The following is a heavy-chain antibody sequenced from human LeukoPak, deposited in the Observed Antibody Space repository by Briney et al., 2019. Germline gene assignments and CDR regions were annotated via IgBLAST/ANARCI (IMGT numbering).Heavy chain of an antibody. D-gene: IGHD4-23*01. CDR1: GFTFSSYA. V-gene: IGHV3-23*01. CDR2: ISGSGGST. Sequence: PGGSLRLSCAASGFTFSSYAMSWVRQAPGKGLEWVSAISGSGGSTYYADSVKGRFTISRDNSKNTLYLQMNSLRAEDTAVYYCAKGRHDYGGNPLYFDYWGQGTLVTVS. CDR3: AKGRHDYGGNPLYFDY. J-gene: IGHJ4*02.